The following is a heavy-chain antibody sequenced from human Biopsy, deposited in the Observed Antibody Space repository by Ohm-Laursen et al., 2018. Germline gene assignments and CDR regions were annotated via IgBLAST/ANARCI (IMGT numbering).Heavy chain of an antibody. CDR3: ARGSNDFGGLYFPR. Sequence: TLSLTCTVSGDSVTKYYWSWIRQPPGKGLEWIGHISYTGYTSYNASLKSRVTISVDTSRNHFSLRLSSLTAADTAVYYCARGSNDFGGLYFPRWGQGTLLTVSS. CDR1: GDSVTKYY. J-gene: IGHJ4*02. CDR2: ISYTGYT. D-gene: IGHD4-23*01. V-gene: IGHV4-59*02.